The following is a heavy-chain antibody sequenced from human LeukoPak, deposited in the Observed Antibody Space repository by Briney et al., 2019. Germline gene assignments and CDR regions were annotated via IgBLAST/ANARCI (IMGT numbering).Heavy chain of an antibody. J-gene: IGHJ3*02. D-gene: IGHD6-13*01. Sequence: KTSETLSLTCTVSGGSISSYYWSWIRQPPGKGLEWIGYIYYSGSTNYNPSLKSRVTISVDTSKNQFSLKLSSVTAADTAVYYCARPGNDGSSSFGDAFDIWGQGTMVTVSS. CDR2: IYYSGST. CDR1: GGSISSYY. CDR3: ARPGNDGSSSFGDAFDI. V-gene: IGHV4-59*08.